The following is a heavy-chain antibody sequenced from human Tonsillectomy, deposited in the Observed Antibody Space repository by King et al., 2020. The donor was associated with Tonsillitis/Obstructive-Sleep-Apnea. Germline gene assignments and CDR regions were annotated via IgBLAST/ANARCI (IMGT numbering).Heavy chain of an antibody. CDR2: IYYSGST. Sequence: QLQESGPGLVKPSQTLSLTCTVSGGSISSGGYYWSWIRQHPGKGLEWIGYIYYSGSTYYNPSLKSRVTISVDTSKNQFSLKLSSVTAADTAVYYFARVMSYDSSGYYLGWFDPWGQGTLVTVSS. CDR3: ARVMSYDSSGYYLGWFDP. V-gene: IGHV4-31*03. D-gene: IGHD3-22*01. J-gene: IGHJ5*02. CDR1: GGSISSGGYY.